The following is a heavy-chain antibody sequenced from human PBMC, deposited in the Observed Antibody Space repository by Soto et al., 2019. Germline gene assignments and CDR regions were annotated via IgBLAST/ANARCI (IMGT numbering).Heavy chain of an antibody. CDR3: ARDQSRMEGDYSSSWYNWFDP. Sequence: GGSLRLSCAASGFTFSSYSMNWVRQAPGKGLEWVSCISSSSSYINYADSVKGRFTISRDNAKNSLYLQMNSLRAEDTAVYYCARDQSRMEGDYSSSWYNWFDPWGQGTLVTVSS. D-gene: IGHD6-13*01. CDR2: ISSSSSYI. CDR1: GFTFSSYS. V-gene: IGHV3-21*01. J-gene: IGHJ5*02.